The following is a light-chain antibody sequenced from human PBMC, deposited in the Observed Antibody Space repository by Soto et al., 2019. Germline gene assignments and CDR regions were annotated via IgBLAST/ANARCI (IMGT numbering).Light chain of an antibody. CDR2: DVS. CDR3: HQYGSTPLT. Sequence: EIVLTQSPGTLSLSPGERATLSCRASQSVRNNYLVWYQQRPGQPPRFLMYDVSTRAAGIPDRFSGSGSGTDFTLTISRLEPEDFAVYYCHQYGSTPLTFGGGTKVEIE. V-gene: IGKV3-20*01. J-gene: IGKJ4*01. CDR1: QSVRNNY.